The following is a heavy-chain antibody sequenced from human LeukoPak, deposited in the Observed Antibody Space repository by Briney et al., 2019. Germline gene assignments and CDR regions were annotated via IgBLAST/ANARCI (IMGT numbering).Heavy chain of an antibody. D-gene: IGHD6-25*01. CDR1: GDSISRSTYY. CDR2: VYYGRSP. J-gene: IGHJ4*02. V-gene: IGHV4-39*02. Sequence: TSSETLSLTCTVSGDSISRSTYYWAWIRQPPGKGLEWIGSVYYGRSPYFNPSLESRATISVDTSKNHFSLKMSSVTAADTAVYYCARSSGTGTFSYWGQGTQVTVSS. CDR3: ARSSGTGTFSY.